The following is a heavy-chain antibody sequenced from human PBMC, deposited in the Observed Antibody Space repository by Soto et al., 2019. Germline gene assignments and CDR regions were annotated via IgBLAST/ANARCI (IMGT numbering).Heavy chain of an antibody. Sequence: QVPLQQSGPGLVKPSQTLSLTCAISGDSVSSNRATWDWIRQSPSRGLEWLGRTYYRSKWYNDYAVSVKSRIIINPDTSKNQFSLQLNSVTPEDTAVYYCASESQPHSGLGYWGQGTLVTVSS. V-gene: IGHV6-1*01. D-gene: IGHD6-25*01. CDR3: ASESQPHSGLGY. CDR2: TYYRSKWYN. CDR1: GDSVSSNRAT. J-gene: IGHJ4*02.